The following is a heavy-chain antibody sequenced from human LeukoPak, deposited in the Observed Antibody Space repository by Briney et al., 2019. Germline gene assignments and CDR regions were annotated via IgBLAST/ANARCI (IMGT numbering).Heavy chain of an antibody. Sequence: GESLKISCQGSGYTFSNYWIGWVRQMPGKGLEWMGIIYPGDSDTRYSPSFQGQVTISADKSISTAYLQWSSLKASDTAMYYCARDGAYSAYDYPYWGQGTLVTVSS. CDR3: ARDGAYSAYDYPY. CDR2: IYPGDSDT. J-gene: IGHJ4*02. D-gene: IGHD5-12*01. V-gene: IGHV5-51*01. CDR1: GYTFSNYW.